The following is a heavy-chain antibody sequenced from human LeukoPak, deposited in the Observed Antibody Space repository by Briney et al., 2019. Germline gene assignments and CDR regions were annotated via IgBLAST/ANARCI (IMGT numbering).Heavy chain of an antibody. V-gene: IGHV4-59*01. CDR1: GGSISSYY. Sequence: PSETLSLTCTVSGGSISSYYWSWIRQPPGKGLEWIGYIYYSGSTSYNPSLKSRVTISVDTSKNQFSLKLSSVTAADTAVYFCAGEYYGSGSYYNGSHYYYYYGMDVWGQGTTVTVSS. CDR3: AGEYYGSGSYYNGSHYYYYYGMDV. D-gene: IGHD3-10*01. CDR2: IYYSGST. J-gene: IGHJ6*02.